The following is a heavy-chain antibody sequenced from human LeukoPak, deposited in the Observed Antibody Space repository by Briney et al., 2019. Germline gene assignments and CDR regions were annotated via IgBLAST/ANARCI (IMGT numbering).Heavy chain of an antibody. J-gene: IGHJ5*02. Sequence: GSLRLSCAASGFTFSSYWMSWVRQAPGKGLEWVANIKQDGSEKYYVGSVKGRFTISRDNAKNLLYLQMNSLRAEDTAVYYCARDGSDDPEWFDPWGQGTLVTVSS. D-gene: IGHD1-26*01. CDR2: IKQDGSEK. CDR1: GFTFSSYW. V-gene: IGHV3-7*01. CDR3: ARDGSDDPEWFDP.